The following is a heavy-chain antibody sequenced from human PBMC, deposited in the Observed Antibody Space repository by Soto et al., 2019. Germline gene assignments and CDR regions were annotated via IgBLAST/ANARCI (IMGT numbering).Heavy chain of an antibody. CDR3: AHSVVAGLGYYFDY. V-gene: IGHV2-5*02. J-gene: IGHJ4*02. D-gene: IGHD6-19*01. Sequence: QITLKESGPTLVKPTQTLTLTCTFSGFSLSSTRVAVGWIRQPPGKALEWLALIYWDDDKRYSSFLKSRRTITKDTSKNQVVLTMTNMDPVDTATYYCAHSVVAGLGYYFDYWGQGTLVTVSS. CDR2: IYWDDDK. CDR1: GFSLSSTRVA.